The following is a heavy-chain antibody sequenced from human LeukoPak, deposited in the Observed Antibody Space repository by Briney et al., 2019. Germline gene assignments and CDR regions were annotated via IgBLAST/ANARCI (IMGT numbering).Heavy chain of an antibody. Sequence: GGSLRLSCAASGFTFNAYSMNWVRQAPGKGLEWVSNIISRGDTTHYAASVKGRFTISRDNAKNSVFLHLNSLRGDDTAVYYCARGRGYCTGVSCDIDYWGQGTLVTVSS. CDR3: ARGRGYCTGVSCDIDY. CDR1: GFTFNAYS. J-gene: IGHJ4*02. CDR2: IISRGDTT. V-gene: IGHV3-48*04. D-gene: IGHD2-8*02.